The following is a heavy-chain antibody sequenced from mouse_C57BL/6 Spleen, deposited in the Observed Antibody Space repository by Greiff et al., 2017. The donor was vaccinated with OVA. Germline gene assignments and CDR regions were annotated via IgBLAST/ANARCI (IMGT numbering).Heavy chain of an antibody. CDR2: INPNYGTT. J-gene: IGHJ3*01. V-gene: IGHV1-39*01. D-gene: IGHD3-2*02. CDR3: ARSKETAQATGFAY. CDR1: GYSFTDYN. Sequence: EVQLQQSGPELVKPGASVKISCKASGYSFTDYNMNWVKQSNGKSLEWIGVINPNYGTTSYNQKFKGKATLTVDQSSSTAYMQLNSPTSEDSAVYYCARSKETAQATGFAYWGQGTLVTVSA.